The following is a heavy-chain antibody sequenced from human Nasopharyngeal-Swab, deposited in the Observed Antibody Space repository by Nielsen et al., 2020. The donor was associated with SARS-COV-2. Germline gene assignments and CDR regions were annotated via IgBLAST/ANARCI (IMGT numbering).Heavy chain of an antibody. CDR2: INANSGCI. CDR3: ARGGKPITMVRGITPPGENWFDP. CDR1: GYTFTAYY. Sequence: ASVKVSCKASGYTFTAYYMHWVRQAPGPGLEWIGWINANSGCIKYAQKFQGRVTMARDTSITTAYMEMSRLRSDDTAVYYCARGGKPITMVRGITPPGENWFDPWGQGTLVTVSS. V-gene: IGHV1-2*02. D-gene: IGHD3-10*01. J-gene: IGHJ5*02.